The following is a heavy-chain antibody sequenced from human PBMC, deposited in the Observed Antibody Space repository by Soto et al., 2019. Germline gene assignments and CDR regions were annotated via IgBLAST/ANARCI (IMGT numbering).Heavy chain of an antibody. CDR2: FDPGDGET. CDR1: GYTLTELS. Sequence: ASVKVSCKVSGYTLTELSMHWVRQAPGKGLEWMEGFDPGDGETIYAQKFQGRVTMTEDTSTDTVYMELSSLRSEDTAVYYGATVHSGSYYDRYFDYWRQGTLVTVSS. V-gene: IGHV1-24*01. CDR3: ATVHSGSYYDRYFDY. D-gene: IGHD1-26*01. J-gene: IGHJ4*02.